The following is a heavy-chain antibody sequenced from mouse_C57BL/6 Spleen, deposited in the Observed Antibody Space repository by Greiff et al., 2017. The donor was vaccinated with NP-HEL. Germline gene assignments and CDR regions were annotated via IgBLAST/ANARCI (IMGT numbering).Heavy chain of an antibody. CDR3: ARSGYLEAMDY. V-gene: IGHV1-82*01. J-gene: IGHJ4*01. Sequence: QVQLQQSGPELVKPGASVKISCKASGYAFSSSWMNWVKQRPGKGLEWIGRIYPGDGDTNYNGKFKGKATLTADKSSSTAYMQLSSLTSEDSAVYFCARSGYLEAMDYWGQGTSVTVSS. CDR1: GYAFSSSW. CDR2: IYPGDGDT. D-gene: IGHD3-1*01.